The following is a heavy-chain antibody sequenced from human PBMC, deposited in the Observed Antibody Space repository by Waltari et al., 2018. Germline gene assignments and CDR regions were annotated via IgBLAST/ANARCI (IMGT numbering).Heavy chain of an antibody. Sequence: QVQLQESGPGLVKPSETLSLTCTVSGGSIRSHYWSWTRQPPGKGLEWIGYIYYSGSTNYNPSLKSRVTISVDTSKNQFSLKLSSVTAADTAVYYCARDYYDSSGYFDPWGQGTLVTVSS. D-gene: IGHD3-22*01. J-gene: IGHJ5*02. V-gene: IGHV4-59*11. CDR2: IYYSGST. CDR1: GGSIRSHY. CDR3: ARDYYDSSGYFDP.